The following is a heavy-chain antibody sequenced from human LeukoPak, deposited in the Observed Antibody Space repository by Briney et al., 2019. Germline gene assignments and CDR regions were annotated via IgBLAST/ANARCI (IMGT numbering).Heavy chain of an antibody. CDR3: ARGLSPATVTYAEGFDY. D-gene: IGHD4-17*01. J-gene: IGHJ4*02. CDR2: MNPNSGNT. V-gene: IGHV1-8*02. Sequence: PGGSLRLSCAASGFTFTGYYMHWVRQATGQGLEWMGWMNPNSGNTGYAQKFQGRVTMTRNTSISTAYMELSSLRSEDTAVYYCARGLSPATVTYAEGFDYWGQGTLVTVSS. CDR1: GFTFTGYY.